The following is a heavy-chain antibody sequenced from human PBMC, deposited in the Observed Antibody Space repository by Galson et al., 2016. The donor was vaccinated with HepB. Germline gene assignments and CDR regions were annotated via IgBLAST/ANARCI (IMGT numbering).Heavy chain of an antibody. J-gene: IGHJ4*02. Sequence: CAISGDRVSSDRATWNWFRQSPSRGLEWLGRTYYRSQWYYDYAVSVKSRMTITPDTSKNQFSLHLDSVTPDDTAAYFCARGGYWTTVGVFDSWGQGTHVTVSS. CDR1: GDRVSSDRAT. V-gene: IGHV6-1*01. CDR2: TYYRSQWYY. CDR3: ARGGYWTTVGVFDS. D-gene: IGHD4-17*01.